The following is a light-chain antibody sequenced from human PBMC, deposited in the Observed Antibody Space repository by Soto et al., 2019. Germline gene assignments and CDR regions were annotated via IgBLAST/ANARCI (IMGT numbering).Light chain of an antibody. CDR1: ESVSSH. CDR2: GAS. Sequence: ERVMTQSPATLSVSPGGRATLSCRASESVSSHLAWYQQKPGLAPRLLIYGASTRATGVPARFIDSGSGTEFTLTISSLQSEDFAIYYCQHYNNWPHTFGQGTKLEIK. J-gene: IGKJ2*01. V-gene: IGKV3-15*01. CDR3: QHYNNWPHT.